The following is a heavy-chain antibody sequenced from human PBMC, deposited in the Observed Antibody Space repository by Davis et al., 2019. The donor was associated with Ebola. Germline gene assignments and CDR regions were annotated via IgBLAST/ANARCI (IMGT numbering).Heavy chain of an antibody. CDR3: AKDSLWERYFDWLCSSVGGMDV. V-gene: IGHV3-74*01. Sequence: GESLKISCAVSGFTFSSYWMHWVRHTPGKGLVWVARINSEGSSISYADSVKGRFTIPRDNSKNTLYLQMNSLRAEDTAVYYCAKDSLWERYFDWLCSSVGGMDVWGQGTTVTVSS. J-gene: IGHJ6*02. CDR1: GFTFSSYW. D-gene: IGHD3-9*01. CDR2: INSEGSSI.